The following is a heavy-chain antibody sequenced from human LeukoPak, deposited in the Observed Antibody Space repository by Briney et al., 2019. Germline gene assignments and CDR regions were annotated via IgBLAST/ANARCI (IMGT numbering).Heavy chain of an antibody. CDR1: GFTFSDYY. J-gene: IGHJ6*02. CDR3: ARLQSDYYYYGMDV. CDR2: ISSSSSHT. V-gene: IGHV3-11*06. Sequence: PGGSLRPSCAASGFTFSDYYMSWVRQAPGKGLEWVSYISSSSSHTNYADSVKGRFTISRDNAKNSLYLQMNSLRVEDMAVYYCARLQSDYYYYGMDVWGQGTTVIVSS.